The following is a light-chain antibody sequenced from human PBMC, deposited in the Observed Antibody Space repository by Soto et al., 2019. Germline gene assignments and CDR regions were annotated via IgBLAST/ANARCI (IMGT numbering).Light chain of an antibody. V-gene: IGLV1-44*01. CDR3: AAWDDRRNGYV. CDR2: STH. CDR1: GSNIGSST. J-gene: IGLJ1*01. Sequence: QSVLTQPPSASVTPGQRVTISCSGSGSNIGSSTVNWYQQLPGTAPKLLIYSTHQRPSGVPARFSGSKSGTSASLAISGLQSVDEADYYCAAWDDRRNGYVFGTGTKVTVL.